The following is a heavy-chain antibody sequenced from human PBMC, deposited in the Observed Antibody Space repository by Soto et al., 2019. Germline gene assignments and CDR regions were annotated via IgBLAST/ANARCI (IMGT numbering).Heavy chain of an antibody. CDR1: GFTFSSYW. CDR3: ARESRYCSGGSCYSRLFDY. CDR2: INSDGSST. J-gene: IGHJ4*02. V-gene: IGHV3-74*01. D-gene: IGHD2-15*01. Sequence: EVQLVESGGGLVQPGGSLRLSCAASGFTFSSYWMHWVRQAPGKGLVWVSRINSDGSSTSYADSVKGRFTISRDNAKNTLYLQMNSLRAEDTAVYYCARESRYCSGGSCYSRLFDYWGQGTLVTVSS.